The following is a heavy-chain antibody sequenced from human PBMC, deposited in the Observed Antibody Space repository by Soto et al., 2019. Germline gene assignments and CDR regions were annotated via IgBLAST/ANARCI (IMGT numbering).Heavy chain of an antibody. CDR2: ISYDGSNK. Sequence: PGGSLRLSCAASGFTFSSYGIQWVRQAPGKGLEWGAVISYDGSNKYYADSVKGRFTISRDNSKNTLYLQMNSLRAEDTAVYYCAKILQLGDYAYYYYGMDVWGQGTTVTVSS. CDR3: AKILQLGDYAYYYYGMDV. D-gene: IGHD4-17*01. J-gene: IGHJ6*02. CDR1: GFTFSSYG. V-gene: IGHV3-30*18.